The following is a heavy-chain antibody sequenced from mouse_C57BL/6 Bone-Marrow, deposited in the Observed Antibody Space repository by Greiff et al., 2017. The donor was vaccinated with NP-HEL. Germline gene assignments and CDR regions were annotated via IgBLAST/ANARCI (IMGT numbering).Heavy chain of an antibody. V-gene: IGHV1-62-2*01. CDR1: GYTFTEYT. CDR3: ARHEDAYCHFDY. J-gene: IGHJ2*01. Sequence: QQSCKASGYTFTEYTIHWVKQRSGQGLEWIGWFYPGSGSIKYNEKFKDKATLTADKSSSTVYMELSRLTSEDSAVYFCARHEDAYCHFDYWGQGTTLTVSS. D-gene: IGHD2-10*01. CDR2: FYPGSGSI.